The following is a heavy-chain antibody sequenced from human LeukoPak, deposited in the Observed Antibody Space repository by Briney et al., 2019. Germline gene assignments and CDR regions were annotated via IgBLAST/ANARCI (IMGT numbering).Heavy chain of an antibody. CDR1: GGSFSHYY. CDR2: INHIGST. J-gene: IGHJ6*02. CDR3: AADFWSGYYMFTV. Sequence: KPSETLSLTCAVYGGSFSHYYWSLIRQPPGKGLEWIGEINHIGSTTYNPSLQSRVTISVDTSKNQFSLKLNSVTATDTAVYYCAADFWSGYYMFTVWGQGTTVTVSS. V-gene: IGHV4-34*01. D-gene: IGHD3-3*01.